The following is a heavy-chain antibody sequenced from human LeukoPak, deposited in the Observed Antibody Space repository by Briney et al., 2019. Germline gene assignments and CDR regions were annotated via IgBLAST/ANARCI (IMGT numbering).Heavy chain of an antibody. Sequence: PSETLSLTCTVSGGSISSYYWSWIRQPAGKGLEWIGRIYTSGSTNYNPSLKSRVTMSVDTSKNQFSLKLSSVTAADTAVYYCARENIVVVPAAIGGGYYYYYYMDVWGKGTTVTVSS. J-gene: IGHJ6*03. CDR1: GGSISSYY. CDR3: ARENIVVVPAAIGGGYYYYYYMDV. V-gene: IGHV4-4*07. CDR2: IYTSGST. D-gene: IGHD2-2*01.